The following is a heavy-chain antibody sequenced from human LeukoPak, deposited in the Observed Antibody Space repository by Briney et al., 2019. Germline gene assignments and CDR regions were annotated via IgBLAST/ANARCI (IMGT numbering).Heavy chain of an antibody. J-gene: IGHJ4*02. D-gene: IGHD6-13*01. CDR3: ARTYSSSDEFDY. Sequence: ASVTVSCTASGGTFSSYAISWVRQAPGQGLEWMGIINPSGGSTTYAQKFQGRVAMTRDTSTSRVYMEVSSLRSEDTAVYYCARTYSSSDEFDYWGQGTLVTVSS. CDR2: INPSGGST. V-gene: IGHV1-46*01. CDR1: GGTFSSYA.